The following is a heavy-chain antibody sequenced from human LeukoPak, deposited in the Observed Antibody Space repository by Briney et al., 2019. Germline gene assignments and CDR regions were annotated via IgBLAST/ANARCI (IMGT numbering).Heavy chain of an antibody. CDR2: IYYSGST. D-gene: IGHD5-12*01. V-gene: IGHV4-59*08. Sequence: SETLSLTCTVSGGSISSYYWSWIRQPPGKGLEWIGYIYYSGSTNYNPSLKSRVTISVDTSKNQFSLKLSSVTAADTAVSYCARLYSGYDYPRYNWFDPWGQGTLVTVSA. J-gene: IGHJ5*02. CDR1: GGSISSYY. CDR3: ARLYSGYDYPRYNWFDP.